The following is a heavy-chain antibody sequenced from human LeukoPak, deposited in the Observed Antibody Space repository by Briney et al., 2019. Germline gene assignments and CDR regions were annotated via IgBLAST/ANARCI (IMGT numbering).Heavy chain of an antibody. CDR1: GGTFSSYA. CDR2: IIPIFGTA. D-gene: IGHD2-2*01. J-gene: IGHJ5*02. CDR3: ARERGGGNIVVVPAAISCWFDP. Sequence: SVKVSCKASGGTFSSYAISWVRQAPGQGLEWLGGIIPIFGTANYAQKFQGRVTITADESTSTAYMELSSLRSEDTAVYYCARERGGGNIVVVPAAISCWFDPWGQGTLVTVSS. V-gene: IGHV1-69*13.